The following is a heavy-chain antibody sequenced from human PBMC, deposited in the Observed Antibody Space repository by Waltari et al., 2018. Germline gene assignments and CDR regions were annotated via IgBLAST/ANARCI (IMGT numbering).Heavy chain of an antibody. CDR3: ANSMSGPRVQ. D-gene: IGHD3-3*01. CDR2: LDPENGST. CDR1: GYGFTDYD. Sequence: EAQLIQSGAQVKSPGATVKVSCKAFGYGFTDYDMHWMQQVPGKGPEWMARLDPENGSTEFADRFQGRLTVTADTSTDTAYMELSGLTSEDTATYYCANSMSGPRVQWGQGTQVTVSP. V-gene: IGHV1-69-2*01. J-gene: IGHJ4*02.